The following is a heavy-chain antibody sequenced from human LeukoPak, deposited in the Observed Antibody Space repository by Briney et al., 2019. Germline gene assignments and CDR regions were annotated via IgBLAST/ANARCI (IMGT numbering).Heavy chain of an antibody. J-gene: IGHJ2*01. CDR2: IYYSGST. CDR1: GCSISSHY. V-gene: IGHV4-59*11. D-gene: IGHD3-3*01. CDR3: ARVITIFGVVRGYFDL. Sequence: SETLSLTCTVSGCSISSHYWSWIRQPPGKGLEWVGYIYYSGSTNYNPSLKSRVTISVDTSKNQFSLKLSSVTAADTAVYYCARVITIFGVVRGYFDLWGRGTLVTVSS.